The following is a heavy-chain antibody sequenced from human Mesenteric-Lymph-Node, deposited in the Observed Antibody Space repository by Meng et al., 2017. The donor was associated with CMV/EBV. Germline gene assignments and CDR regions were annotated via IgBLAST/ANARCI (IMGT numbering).Heavy chain of an antibody. CDR3: ARDRRYCSSTSCYYYFDY. Sequence: GGSLRLSCAASGFTVSSNYMTWVRQAPGKGLEWVSLIYSGGSTYYADSVKGRFTISRDNSKNTLYLQMNSLRTEDTAVYCCARDRRYCSSTSCYYYFDYWGQGTLVTVSS. CDR1: GFTVSSNY. D-gene: IGHD2-2*01. CDR2: IYSGGST. V-gene: IGHV3-66*02. J-gene: IGHJ4*02.